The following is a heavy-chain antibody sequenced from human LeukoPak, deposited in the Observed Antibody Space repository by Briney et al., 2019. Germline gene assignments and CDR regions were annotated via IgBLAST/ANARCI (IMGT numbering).Heavy chain of an antibody. CDR3: ARHLPTVTTFDY. CDR2: IYYSGST. D-gene: IGHD4-17*01. CDR1: GGSISSGGYY. J-gene: IGHJ4*02. Sequence: MPSETLSLTCTVSGGSISSGGYYWSWIRQHPGKGLEWIGYIYYSGSTYYNPSLKSRVTISVDTSKNQFSLKLSSVTAADTAVYYCARHLPTVTTFDYWGQGTLVTVSS. V-gene: IGHV4-31*03.